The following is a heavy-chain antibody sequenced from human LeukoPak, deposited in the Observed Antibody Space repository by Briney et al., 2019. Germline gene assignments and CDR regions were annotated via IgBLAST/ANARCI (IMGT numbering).Heavy chain of an antibody. V-gene: IGHV4-39*07. CDR2: IYYDGSI. D-gene: IGHD1-1*01. J-gene: IGHJ4*02. CDR1: GGSISSSPYY. CDR3: ARFPMPALGATTAPVIY. Sequence: SETLSLTCTVSGGSISSSPYYWGWIRQPPGKGLEWIASIYYDGSIYYDPSLRSRVTMSLDKSKNQFSLKLNSVTAADTAVYYCARFPMPALGATTAPVIYWGQGTLVTVSS.